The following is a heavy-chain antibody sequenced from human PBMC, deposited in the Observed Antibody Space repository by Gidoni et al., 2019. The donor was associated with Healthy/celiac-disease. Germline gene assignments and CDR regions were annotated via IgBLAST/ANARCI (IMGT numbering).Heavy chain of an antibody. CDR1: GFTFSSYG. Sequence: QVQLVESGGGVVQPGRSLRLSCAASGFTFSSYGMHWVRQAPGQGLGWVAVIWYDGSNKYYADSVKGRFTISRDNSKNTLYLQMNSLRAEDTAVYYCARDGGDYGDYWGEDDYWGQGTLVTVSS. J-gene: IGHJ4*02. D-gene: IGHD4-17*01. CDR2: IWYDGSNK. V-gene: IGHV3-33*01. CDR3: ARDGGDYGDYWGEDDY.